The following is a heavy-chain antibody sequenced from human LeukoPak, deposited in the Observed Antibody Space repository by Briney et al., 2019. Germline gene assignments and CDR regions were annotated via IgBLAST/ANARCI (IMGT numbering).Heavy chain of an antibody. J-gene: IGHJ5*02. CDR1: GVSFSGYY. V-gene: IGHV4-34*01. CDR2: IKLVGST. D-gene: IGHD3-10*01. CDR3: ARTRSGSYYMVHRWFDP. Sequence: PSETLSLTCAVYGVSFSGYYWSWIRQPPGKGLEWIGEIKLVGSTNYNPSLKSRVIISVDTSKNQFSLKLSSVTAADTAVYYCARTRSGSYYMVHRWFDPWGQGTLVPVSS.